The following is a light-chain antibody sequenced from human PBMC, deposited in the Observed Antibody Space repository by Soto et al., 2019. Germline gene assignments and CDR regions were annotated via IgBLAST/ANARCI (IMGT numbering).Light chain of an antibody. CDR3: QSYDSRLSGWV. CDR2: GNS. J-gene: IGLJ3*02. Sequence: QSVLTQPPSVSGAPGQRVTISCTGSSSNIGAGYDVHWYQQLPGTAPKLLIYGNSNRPSGVPDRFSGSKSGTSAALAITGVRAEDEADYYCQSYDSRLSGWVFGGGTKVTVL. CDR1: SSNIGAGYD. V-gene: IGLV1-40*01.